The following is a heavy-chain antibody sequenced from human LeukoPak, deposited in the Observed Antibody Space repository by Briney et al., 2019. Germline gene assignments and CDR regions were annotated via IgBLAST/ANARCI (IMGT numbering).Heavy chain of an antibody. J-gene: IGHJ4*02. CDR2: ISYDGGTK. CDR3: SRDEDYFDY. V-gene: IGHV3-30*03. CDR1: GFTFSSYG. Sequence: GGSLRLSCAASGFTFSSYGIHWVRQSPGKGLEWVAVISYDGGTKYYADSVKGRFTISRDNSKNTLYLQMTGLRAEDTAVYYCSRDEDYFDYWGQGTLVTVSS.